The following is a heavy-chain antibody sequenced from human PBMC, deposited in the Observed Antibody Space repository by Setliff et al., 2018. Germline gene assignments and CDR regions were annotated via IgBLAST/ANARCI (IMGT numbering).Heavy chain of an antibody. V-gene: IGHV3-23*01. CDR2: ISGSGGNP. CDR1: GFTCSSYA. Sequence: GGSLRLSCAASGFTCSSYAMSWVRHAPGKGLEWVSGISGSGGNPYYSDSVKVRFTISRDNSKNTLYLQMNSLRAEDTAVYYCAKGVGSYYTSMYFDYWGQGTLVTVSS. J-gene: IGHJ4*02. CDR3: AKGVGSYYTSMYFDY. D-gene: IGHD1-26*01.